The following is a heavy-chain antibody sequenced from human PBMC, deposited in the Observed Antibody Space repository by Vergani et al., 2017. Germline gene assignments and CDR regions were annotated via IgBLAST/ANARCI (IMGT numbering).Heavy chain of an antibody. CDR3: ARSGDCAHGVFYMTYYCYMDV. Sequence: QVQLEESGGGVVQPGRSLRLSCAGSGFTLSSHAMHWVRQAPGKGLEWVAFIWYDGSKEYYADSVKGRFTISRDNSKNTLYLQMNNLRAADTAVYYCARSGDCAHGVFYMTYYCYMDVWGKGTAVTVSS. CDR2: IWYDGSKE. CDR1: GFTLSSHA. J-gene: IGHJ6*03. D-gene: IGHD2-8*01. V-gene: IGHV3-33*01.